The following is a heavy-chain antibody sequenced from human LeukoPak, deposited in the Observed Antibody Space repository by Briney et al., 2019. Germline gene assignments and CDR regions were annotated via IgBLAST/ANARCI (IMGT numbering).Heavy chain of an antibody. Sequence: LRASVKVSCKASGYTFTSYTMNWVRQAPGQGLEWMGWINTNTGNPTYAQGSRGRFVFSLDTSVSTAYLQISSLKAEDTAMYYCARGRSGGYDYNWLDPWGQGTLVTVSS. CDR2: INTNTGNP. CDR3: ARGRSGGYDYNWLDP. CDR1: GYTFTSYT. D-gene: IGHD5-12*01. V-gene: IGHV7-4-1*02. J-gene: IGHJ5*02.